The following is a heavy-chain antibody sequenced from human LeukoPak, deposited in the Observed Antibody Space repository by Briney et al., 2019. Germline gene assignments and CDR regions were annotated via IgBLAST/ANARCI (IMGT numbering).Heavy chain of an antibody. CDR1: GFSFSSYW. V-gene: IGHV3-7*01. J-gene: IGHJ5*02. CDR2: INPDGSNM. D-gene: IGHD3-10*01. CDR3: ARVIRGYGSGSYYDWFDP. Sequence: GGSLRLSCAASGFSFSSYWMSWVRQAPGKGLEWVANINPDGSNMLYVDSVKGRFTISRDNAKNSLYLQMNNLRAEDTAVYYCARVIRGYGSGSYYDWFDPWGQGTLVTVSS.